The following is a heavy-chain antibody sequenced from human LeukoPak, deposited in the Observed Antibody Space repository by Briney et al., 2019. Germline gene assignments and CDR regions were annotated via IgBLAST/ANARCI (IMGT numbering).Heavy chain of an antibody. V-gene: IGHV4-34*01. Sequence: PSETLSLTCAVYGGSFSGYYWSWIRQPPGKGLEWIGEINHSGSTNYNPSLKSRVTISVDTSKNQFSLKLTSVTAADTAVYYCARVFGGPVSRRFDPWGQGTLVTVSS. J-gene: IGHJ5*02. CDR2: INHSGST. CDR3: ARVFGGPVSRRFDP. CDR1: GGSFSGYY. D-gene: IGHD4-23*01.